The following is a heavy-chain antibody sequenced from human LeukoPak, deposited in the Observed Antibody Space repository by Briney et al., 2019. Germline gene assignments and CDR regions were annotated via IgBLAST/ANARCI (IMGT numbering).Heavy chain of an antibody. Sequence: GGSLRLSCAASGFTFSSYSMNWVRQAPGKGLEWVSSISSSSSYIYYADSVKGRFTISRDNAKNSLYLQMNSLRAEDTAVYYCARGYCSGGSCYSYYYYNYMDVWGKGTTVTVSS. V-gene: IGHV3-21*01. J-gene: IGHJ6*03. CDR1: GFTFSSYS. CDR3: ARGYCSGGSCYSYYYYNYMDV. CDR2: ISSSSSYI. D-gene: IGHD2-15*01.